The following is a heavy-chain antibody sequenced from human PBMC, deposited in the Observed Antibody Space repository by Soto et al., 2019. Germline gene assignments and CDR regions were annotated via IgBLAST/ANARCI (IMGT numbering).Heavy chain of an antibody. CDR3: SRVIGSYYCGMDV. Sequence: SENLSLTCAVSGGSISSSNWWSWVRQPPGKGLEWIGEIYHSGSTNYNPSLKSRVTISVDKSKNQFSLKLSSVTAADTAVYYCSRVIGSYYCGMDVWGQGTTVTGSS. J-gene: IGHJ6*02. V-gene: IGHV4-4*02. CDR2: IYHSGST. D-gene: IGHD1-26*01. CDR1: GGSISSSNW.